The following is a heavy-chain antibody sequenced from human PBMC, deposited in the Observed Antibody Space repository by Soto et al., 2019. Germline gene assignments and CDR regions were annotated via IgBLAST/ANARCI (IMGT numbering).Heavy chain of an antibody. V-gene: IGHV3-74*01. J-gene: IGHJ6*02. CDR3: ARPGYSNYGPGVDV. D-gene: IGHD4-4*01. CDR2: IDSDGRTT. Sequence: EVQLVESGGGLVQPGGSLRLSCAASGFTFSVYWMHWVRQAPGKGLVWVSRIDSDGRTTSYADSVKGRFTISRDNSTSTLYLQMNSLRAEDTAVYYCARPGYSNYGPGVDVWGQGTTVTVSS. CDR1: GFTFSVYW.